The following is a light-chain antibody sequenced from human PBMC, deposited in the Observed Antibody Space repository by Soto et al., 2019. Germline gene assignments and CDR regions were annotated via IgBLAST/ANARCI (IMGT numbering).Light chain of an antibody. Sequence: DIQMTQSPSSLSASVGDRVTITCRASQNINTYLHWYHQKPGKAPSLLIYAASSLQSGVPSRFSGSGPGTDFTLTISSLQPEDFATYSVQQSYSTPYTFGQGTKVDIK. CDR1: QNINTY. J-gene: IGKJ2*01. CDR2: AAS. CDR3: QQSYSTPYT. V-gene: IGKV1-39*01.